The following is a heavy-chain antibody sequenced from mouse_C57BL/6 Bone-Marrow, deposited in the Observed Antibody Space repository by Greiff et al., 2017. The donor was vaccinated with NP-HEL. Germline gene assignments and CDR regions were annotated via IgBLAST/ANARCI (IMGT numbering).Heavy chain of an antibody. CDR2: IHPNSGST. D-gene: IGHD1-1*01. CDR1: GYTFTSYW. Sequence: QVQLQQSGAELVKPGASVKLSCKASGYTFTSYWMHWVKQRPGQGLEWIGMIHPNSGSTNYNEKFKSKATLTVDKSSSTAYMQLSSLTSEDSAVYYCARHYYGSSSSYYFDYWGQGTTLTVSS. J-gene: IGHJ2*01. CDR3: ARHYYGSSSSYYFDY. V-gene: IGHV1-64*01.